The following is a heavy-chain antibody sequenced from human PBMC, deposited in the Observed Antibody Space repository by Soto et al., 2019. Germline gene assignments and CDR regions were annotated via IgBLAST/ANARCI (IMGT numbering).Heavy chain of an antibody. D-gene: IGHD2-2*01. J-gene: IGHJ4*02. CDR2: IYHSGST. CDR3: AREGRYCISTSCRYYFDY. CDR1: GGPISSINC. Sequence: SETLSPTRAVSGGPISSINCWRWAPHPPGKGLEWIGEIYHSGSTNYNPSLKSRVTISVDKSKNQFSLKLSSVTAADTAVYYCAREGRYCISTSCRYYFDYWGQGTLVTVS. V-gene: IGHV4-4*02.